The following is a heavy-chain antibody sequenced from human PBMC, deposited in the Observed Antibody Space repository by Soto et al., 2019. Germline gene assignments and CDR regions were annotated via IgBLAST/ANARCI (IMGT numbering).Heavy chain of an antibody. CDR1: GGTFGSYA. V-gene: IGHV1-69*06. CDR3: ARGHIAAAGTKSAFDI. D-gene: IGHD6-13*01. J-gene: IGHJ3*02. CDR2: IIPIFGTA. Sequence: SVKVSCKAAGGTFGSYAISLVRQAPGQGLEWMGGIIPIFGTANYAQKFQGRVTITADKSTSTAYMELSSLRSEDTAVYYCARGHIAAAGTKSAFDIWGQGTMVTVSS.